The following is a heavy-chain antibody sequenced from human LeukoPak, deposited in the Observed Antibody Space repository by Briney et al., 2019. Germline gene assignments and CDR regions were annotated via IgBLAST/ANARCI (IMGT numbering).Heavy chain of an antibody. CDR1: GFTFSSYW. CDR2: IKQDGSEK. Sequence: GGSLRLSCAASGFTFSSYWMSWVRQAPGKGLEWVANIKQDGSEKYYVDSVKGRFTISRDNAKNSLYLQMNSLRAEDTAVYYCAREPYYYDSRGYFPHWFDPWGQGTLVTVSS. V-gene: IGHV3-7*01. D-gene: IGHD3-22*01. CDR3: AREPYYYDSRGYFPHWFDP. J-gene: IGHJ5*02.